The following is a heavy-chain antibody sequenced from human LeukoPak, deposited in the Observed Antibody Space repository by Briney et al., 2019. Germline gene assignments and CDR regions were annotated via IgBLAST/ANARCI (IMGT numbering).Heavy chain of an antibody. CDR3: VRGAGPGTPFD. CDR2: INYDARSR. CDR1: GFTFSPSW. V-gene: IGHV3-74*01. D-gene: IGHD1-1*01. J-gene: IGHJ1*01. Sequence: GGSLRLSCAASGFTFSPSWMHWVRQAPGKGPEWVSSINYDARSRTYADSVKGRLTISRDNAENTLFLQMNSLRVEDSAIYSCVRGAGPGTPFDWGQGILVTVSS.